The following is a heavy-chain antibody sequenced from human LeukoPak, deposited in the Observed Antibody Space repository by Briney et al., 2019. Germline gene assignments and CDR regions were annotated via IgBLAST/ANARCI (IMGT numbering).Heavy chain of an antibody. CDR2: ISYDGTDK. CDR3: ARDQPYFDS. J-gene: IGHJ4*02. Sequence: GGSLRLSCAASGFAFSSYAIHWVRQAPDKGLEWVAVISYDGTDKYYADSVKGRFTTSRDNSKNMLYLQMNSLRAEDTAVYFCARDQPYFDSWGQGTLVTVSS. V-gene: IGHV3-30*04. CDR1: GFAFSSYA.